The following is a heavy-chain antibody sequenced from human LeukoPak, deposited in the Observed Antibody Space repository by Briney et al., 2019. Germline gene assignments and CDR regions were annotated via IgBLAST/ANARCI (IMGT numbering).Heavy chain of an antibody. D-gene: IGHD1-1*01. Sequence: PSETLSLTCTVSGGSISSSSYYWAWIRQPPGKGLEWIGSVHYSGSIYYNPSLKSRVTMSVDTSKNQFSLKLSSVTAADTAVYYCAREDWNGAFDIWGQGTMVTVSS. CDR1: GGSISSSSYY. V-gene: IGHV4-39*07. CDR3: AREDWNGAFDI. CDR2: VHYSGSI. J-gene: IGHJ3*02.